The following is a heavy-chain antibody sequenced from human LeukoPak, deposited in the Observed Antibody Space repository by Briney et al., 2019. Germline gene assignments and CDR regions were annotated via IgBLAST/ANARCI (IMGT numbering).Heavy chain of an antibody. V-gene: IGHV3-23*01. J-gene: IGHJ6*02. CDR3: ARVDSSGWNYYYYGMDV. Sequence: GGSLRLSCAASGFNFANHAMSWVRQTPGKGLEWVSAISGGGDITYYADSVKGRFTISRDNSKNTLYLQMNSLRAEDTAVYYCARVDSSGWNYYYYGMDVWGQGTTVTVSS. CDR2: ISGGGDIT. CDR1: GFNFANHA. D-gene: IGHD6-19*01.